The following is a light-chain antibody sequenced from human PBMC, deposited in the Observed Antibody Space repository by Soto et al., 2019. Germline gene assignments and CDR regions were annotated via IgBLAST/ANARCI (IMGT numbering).Light chain of an antibody. CDR3: AAWDDSLNGYVV. J-gene: IGLJ2*01. CDR1: SSNIRSNP. CDR2: SNN. Sequence: QSVLTQPPSESGTPGQRVTISCSGSSSNIRSNPVNWYQQLPGTAPKLLIYSNNQRPSGVPDRFSGSKSGTSASLAISGLQSEDEAGYYCAAWDDSLNGYVVFGGGTKLTVL. V-gene: IGLV1-44*01.